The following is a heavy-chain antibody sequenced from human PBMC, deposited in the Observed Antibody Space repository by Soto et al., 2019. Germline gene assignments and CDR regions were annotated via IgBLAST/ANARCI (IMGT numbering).Heavy chain of an antibody. D-gene: IGHD3-9*01. V-gene: IGHV1-18*01. J-gene: IGHJ4*02. Sequence: QVRLVQSGPEVKKPGASVKVSCKASAYTFSNYGISWVRQAPGQGLEWMGWISVHNGHVHYAQKLQGRVTMTTDTSTSTAYMGIKSPRSDDTSVYDCVRVCNSDWFRTFDYWGQGTLVTVSS. CDR2: ISVHNGHV. CDR1: AYTFSNYG. CDR3: VRVCNSDWFRTFDY.